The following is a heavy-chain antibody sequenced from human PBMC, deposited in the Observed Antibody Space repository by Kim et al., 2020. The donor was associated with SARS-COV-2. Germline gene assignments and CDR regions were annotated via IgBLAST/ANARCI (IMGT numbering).Heavy chain of an antibody. D-gene: IGHD6-13*01. V-gene: IGHV3-13*01. CDR3: ARGYSSSWYWAFDI. CDR2: IGTAGDT. Sequence: GGSLRLSCAASGFTFSSYDMHWVRQAPGKGLEWVSAIGTAGDTYYPGSVKGRFTISRENAKNSLYLQMNSLRAGDTAVYYCARGYSSSWYWAFDIWGQGTLGTASS. CDR1: GFTFSSYD. J-gene: IGHJ3*02.